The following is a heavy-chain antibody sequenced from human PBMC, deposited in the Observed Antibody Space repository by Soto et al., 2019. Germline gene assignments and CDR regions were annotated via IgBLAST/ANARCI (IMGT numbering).Heavy chain of an antibody. D-gene: IGHD2-8*02. Sequence: SATLSLTCAVYGGSFSGYYXTWIRQPPGTGLEWIGEINHSGSTNYNPSLKSRVTISVDTSKNQFSLKLTSVTAADTAVYYCARDKITGLFDYWGQGTLVTVSS. V-gene: IGHV4-34*01. CDR2: INHSGST. CDR1: GGSFSGYY. CDR3: ARDKITGLFDY. J-gene: IGHJ4*02.